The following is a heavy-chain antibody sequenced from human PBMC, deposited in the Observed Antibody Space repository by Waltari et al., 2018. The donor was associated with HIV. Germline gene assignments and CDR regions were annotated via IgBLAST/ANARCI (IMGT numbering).Heavy chain of an antibody. Sequence: EVQLVQSGAEVKKPGETLKISCKASGYRFTSNWIGWVRQLPGKGLEWIGMIYPGDSDTRYSPSFQGHVTISADKSISTADLKWNSLQASDTAMYYCVRRETYEAGLHSSFDYWGQGTRVTVTA. V-gene: IGHV5-51*01. D-gene: IGHD6-13*01. CDR1: GYRFTSNW. CDR2: IYPGDSDT. CDR3: VRRETYEAGLHSSFDY. J-gene: IGHJ4*02.